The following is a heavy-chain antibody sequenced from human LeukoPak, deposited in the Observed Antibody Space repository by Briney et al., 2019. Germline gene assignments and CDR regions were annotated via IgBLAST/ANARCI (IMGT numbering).Heavy chain of an antibody. CDR3: ARDLYYSNYQIDY. J-gene: IGHJ4*02. Sequence: ASVKVSCKASGYTFTSYGISWVRQAPGQGLEWMGGISAYNVNTNYAQKLQGRVTMTTDTSTSTASMELRSLRSDDTAVYYCARDLYYSNYQIDYWGQGTLVTASS. CDR2: ISAYNVNT. CDR1: GYTFTSYG. D-gene: IGHD4-11*01. V-gene: IGHV1-18*01.